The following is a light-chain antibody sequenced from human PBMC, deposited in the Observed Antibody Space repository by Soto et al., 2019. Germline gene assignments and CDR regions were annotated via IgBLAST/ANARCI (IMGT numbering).Light chain of an antibody. V-gene: IGLV3-21*02. J-gene: IGLJ3*02. CDR2: DES. CDR3: QVWDSSSDWV. CDR1: NIGSKS. Sequence: SYELTQPPSVSVAPGQTARITCGGNNIGSKSVHWYQQKPGQAPVLVVYDESDRPSGIPERFSGSNSGNTATLTISRVEAGDEADYYCQVWDSSSDWVFGGGTKLTVL.